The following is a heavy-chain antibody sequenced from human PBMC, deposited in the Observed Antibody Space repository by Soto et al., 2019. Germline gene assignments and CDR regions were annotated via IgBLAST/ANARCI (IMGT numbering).Heavy chain of an antibody. CDR3: ARENLTFGTTYYYDSSGPIDY. CDR2: IWYDGSNK. V-gene: IGHV3-33*01. CDR1: GFTFSSYG. J-gene: IGHJ4*02. D-gene: IGHD3-22*01. Sequence: PGGSLRLSCAASGFTFSSYGMHWVRQAPGKGLEWVAVIWYDGSNKYYADSVKGRFTISRDNSKNTLYLQMNSLRAEDTAVYYCARENLTFGTTYYYDSSGPIDYWGQGTLVTVSS.